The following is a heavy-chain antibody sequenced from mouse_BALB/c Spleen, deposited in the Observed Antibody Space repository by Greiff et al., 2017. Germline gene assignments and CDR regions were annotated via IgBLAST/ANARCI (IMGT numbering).Heavy chain of an antibody. CDR1: GYSITSGYY. D-gene: IGHD2-1*01. CDR3: ASYGNYAMDY. V-gene: IGHV3-6*02. Sequence: DVQLQESGPGLVKPSQSLSLTCSVTGYSITSGYYWNWIRQFPGNKLEWMGYISYDGSNNYNPSLKNRISITRDTSKNQFFLKLNSVTTEDTATYYCASYGNYAMDYWGQGTSVTVSS. CDR2: ISYDGSN. J-gene: IGHJ4*01.